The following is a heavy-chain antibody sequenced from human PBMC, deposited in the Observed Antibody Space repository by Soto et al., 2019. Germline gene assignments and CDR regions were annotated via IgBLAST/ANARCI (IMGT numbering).Heavy chain of an antibody. D-gene: IGHD5-12*01. CDR1: GFTFSSYG. CDR3: ARDSRAIVAIDY. CDR2: IWYDGSNK. Sequence: SLRLSCAASGFTFSSYGMHWVRQAPGKGLEWVAVIWYDGSNKYYADSVKGRFTISRDNSKNTLYLQMNSLRAEDTAVYYCARDSRAIVAIDYWGQGTLVTVSS. J-gene: IGHJ4*02. V-gene: IGHV3-33*01.